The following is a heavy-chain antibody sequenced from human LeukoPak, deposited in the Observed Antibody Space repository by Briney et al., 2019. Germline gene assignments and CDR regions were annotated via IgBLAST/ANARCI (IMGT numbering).Heavy chain of an antibody. CDR3: VRKFATGD. CDR2: VKSGGTAT. CDR1: GFTFSSHL. V-gene: IGHV3-74*01. Sequence: GSLRLSCAASGFTFSSHLMHWVRQAQGTGLVWVPSVKSGGTATYYADSVKGRFTISRDNAKNTLYLQMNSLRVEDTAVYYCVRKFATGDWGQGTLVTVSS. J-gene: IGHJ4*02. D-gene: IGHD1-14*01.